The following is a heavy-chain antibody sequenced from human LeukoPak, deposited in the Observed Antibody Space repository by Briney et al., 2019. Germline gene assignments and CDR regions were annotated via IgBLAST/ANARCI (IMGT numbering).Heavy chain of an antibody. CDR1: GYDFSTYW. CDR2: IYPGGSET. Sequence: GESLKISCKGLGYDFSTYWNAWVRQRPGKGLEWMGIIYPGGSETRYDPSFQGQVTISADRSTSTAYLQWSSLRASDTAMYYCARASRDGYNQDFDHWGQGTLVTVSS. V-gene: IGHV5-51*01. J-gene: IGHJ4*02. CDR3: ARASRDGYNQDFDH. D-gene: IGHD5-24*01.